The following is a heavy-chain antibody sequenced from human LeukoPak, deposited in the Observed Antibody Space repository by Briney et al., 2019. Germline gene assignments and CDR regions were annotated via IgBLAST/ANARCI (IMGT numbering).Heavy chain of an antibody. V-gene: IGHV3-74*01. CDR3: ARAGDSSGYVGRGYI. CDR2: INSDGSST. D-gene: IGHD3-22*01. Sequence: GGSLRLSCAASGFTFSSYWMHWVRQAPGKGLVWVSRINSDGSSTSYADSVKGRFTISRDNAKNTLYLQMNSLRAADTAVYYCARAGDSSGYVGRGYIWGQGTMVTVSS. J-gene: IGHJ3*02. CDR1: GFTFSSYW.